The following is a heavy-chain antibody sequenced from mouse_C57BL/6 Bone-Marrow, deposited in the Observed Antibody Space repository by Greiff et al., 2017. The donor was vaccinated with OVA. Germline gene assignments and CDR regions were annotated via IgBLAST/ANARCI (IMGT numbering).Heavy chain of an antibody. Sequence: VQLQESGPGLVKPSQTVFLTCTVTGISITTGNYRWSWIRQFPGNKLEWIGYIYYSGTITYNPSLTSRTTITRDTPKNQFFLEMNSLTAEDTATYYCARALSNSYAMDYWGQGTSVTVSS. CDR2: IYYSGTI. CDR3: ARALSNSYAMDY. D-gene: IGHD2-5*01. CDR1: GISITTGNYR. J-gene: IGHJ4*01. V-gene: IGHV3-5*01.